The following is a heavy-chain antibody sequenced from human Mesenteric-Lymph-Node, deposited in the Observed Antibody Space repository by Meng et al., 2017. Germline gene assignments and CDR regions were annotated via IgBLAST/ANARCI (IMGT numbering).Heavy chain of an antibody. J-gene: IGHJ4*01. CDR3: ARDYYYGSGSSEYYFDY. CDR2: IWYDGSNK. V-gene: IGHV3-33*01. CDR1: GFTFSSYG. Sequence: GESLKISCAASGFTFSSYGMHWVRQAPGKGLEWVAVIWYDGSNKYYADSVKGRFTISRDNSKNTLYLQMNSLRAEDTAVYYCARDYYYGSGSSEYYFDYWGHGTRVTVSS. D-gene: IGHD3-10*01.